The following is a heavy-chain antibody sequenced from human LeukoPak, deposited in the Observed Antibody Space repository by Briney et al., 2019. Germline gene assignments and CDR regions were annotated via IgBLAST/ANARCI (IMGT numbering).Heavy chain of an antibody. J-gene: IGHJ6*02. D-gene: IGHD2-2*01. CDR1: GYTFTGYY. V-gene: IGHV1-2*02. Sequence: ASVKASCKASGYTFTGYYMHWVRQAPGQGLEWMGWINPNSGGTNYAQKFQGRVTMTRDTSISTAYMELSRLRSDDTAVYYCAREPLGYCSSTSCYYYYGMDVWGQGTTVTVSS. CDR3: AREPLGYCSSTSCYYYYGMDV. CDR2: INPNSGGT.